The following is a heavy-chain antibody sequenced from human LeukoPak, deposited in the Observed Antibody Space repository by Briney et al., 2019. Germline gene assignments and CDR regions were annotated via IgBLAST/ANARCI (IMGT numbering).Heavy chain of an antibody. Sequence: ASVKVSCKASGYTFTGYYMHWVRQAPGQGLEWMGWINPNSGGTNYAQKFQGRVTMTRDMSISTAYMELSRLRSDDTAVYYCARGAYYDSGFDPWGQGTLVTVSS. CDR1: GYTFTGYY. D-gene: IGHD3-3*01. J-gene: IGHJ5*02. V-gene: IGHV1-2*02. CDR3: ARGAYYDSGFDP. CDR2: INPNSGGT.